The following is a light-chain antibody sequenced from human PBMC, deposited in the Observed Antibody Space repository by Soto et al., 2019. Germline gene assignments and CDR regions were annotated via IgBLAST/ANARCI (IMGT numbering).Light chain of an antibody. CDR2: LESSGSY. CDR1: SGHSSNI. V-gene: IGLV4-60*03. Sequence: QPVLTQSSSASASLGSSVKLTCTLSSGHSSNIIAWHQQQPGKAPRYLMKLESSGSYNKGSGVPDRFSGSGSGADRYLTISNLQSEDEADYYCETWDSNTRVFGGGTKVTVL. J-gene: IGLJ2*01. CDR3: ETWDSNTRV.